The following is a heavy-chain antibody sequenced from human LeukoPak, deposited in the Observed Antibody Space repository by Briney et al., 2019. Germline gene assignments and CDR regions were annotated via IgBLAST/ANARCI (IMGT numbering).Heavy chain of an antibody. V-gene: IGHV1-2*02. D-gene: IGHD3-10*01. CDR2: INPNSSGT. Sequence: ASVKVSCKASGYTFTGYYMHWVRQAPGQGLEWMGWINPNSSGTNYAQKFQGRVTMTRDTSISTAYMELSRLRSDDTAVYYCAREELVVRGPYGMDVWGQGTTVTVSS. CDR3: AREELVVRGPYGMDV. CDR1: GYTFTGYY. J-gene: IGHJ6*02.